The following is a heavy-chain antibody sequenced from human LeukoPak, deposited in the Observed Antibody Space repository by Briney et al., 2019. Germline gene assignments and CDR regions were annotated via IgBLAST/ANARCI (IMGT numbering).Heavy chain of an antibody. Sequence: ASVNDSCKTSRYTFTTYVISWVRPAPGQGLEWMGWISAYNGNTNYPQKLQGRVTMTTDTSTSTAYMELRSLRSDDTAVYYCARDGAQQLDYYYYYYGMDVWGKGTTVTVSS. V-gene: IGHV1-18*04. CDR2: ISAYNGNT. D-gene: IGHD6-13*01. CDR1: RYTFTTYV. J-gene: IGHJ6*04. CDR3: ARDGAQQLDYYYYYYGMDV.